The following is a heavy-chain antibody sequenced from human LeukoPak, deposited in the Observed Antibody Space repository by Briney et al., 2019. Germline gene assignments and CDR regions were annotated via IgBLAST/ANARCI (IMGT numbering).Heavy chain of an antibody. J-gene: IGHJ4*02. CDR2: IRHREYGGTA. V-gene: IGHV3-49*03. CDR3: ARERAGDVDY. CDR1: GFNFGVVA. Sequence: GGSLRLSCATSGFNFGVVAMDWIRQAPGKGLEWVGFIRHREYGGTAEYAASVNGRFAISRDDSKSIVYLQMNDLRTGDTGVYYCARERAGDVDYWGLGTLVTVSS.